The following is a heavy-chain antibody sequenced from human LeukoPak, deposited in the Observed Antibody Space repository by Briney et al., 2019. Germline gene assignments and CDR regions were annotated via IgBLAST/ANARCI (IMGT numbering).Heavy chain of an antibody. CDR1: GGSITRYY. CDR3: ARPKYSSAYDAFDI. V-gene: IGHV4-59*08. D-gene: IGHD6-19*01. J-gene: IGHJ3*02. CDR2: INYSGST. Sequence: TSETLSLTCTVSGGSITRYYWSWIRQPPGKGLEWIGYINYSGSTNYNPSLKSRVIISVDTSKNQFSLKLSSVTAADTAVYYCARPKYSSAYDAFDIWGQGTMVTVSS.